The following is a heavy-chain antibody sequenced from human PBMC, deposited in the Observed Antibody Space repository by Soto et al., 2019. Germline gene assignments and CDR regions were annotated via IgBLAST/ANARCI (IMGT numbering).Heavy chain of an antibody. V-gene: IGHV3-21*01. J-gene: IGHJ4*02. CDR1: GFTFSRYS. CDR3: ARTLGLFDY. D-gene: IGHD1-7*01. Sequence: EVQLVESGGGLVKPGGSLRLSCAASGFTFSRYSMNWVLQAPGKGLEWVSSISSSSSYIYYADSGKGRFTISRDNAKNSLYLQMNSLRAEYTAVYYCARTLGLFDYWGQGPLVTVSS. CDR2: ISSSSSYI.